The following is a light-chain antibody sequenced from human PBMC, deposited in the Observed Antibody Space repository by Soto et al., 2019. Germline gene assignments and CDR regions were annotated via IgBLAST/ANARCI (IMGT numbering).Light chain of an antibody. J-gene: IGKJ3*01. CDR1: QRIGTY. V-gene: IGKV1-39*01. Sequence: DIQMTQSPSSLSASVGDRVTITCRASQRIGTYLNWYLQKPGKAPQLLIFAATSLQSGVSPRFSGSGSGTDFALTISSLQPEDLATYFCQLTFGVPLTFGPGTKVGIK. CDR3: QLTFGVPLT. CDR2: AAT.